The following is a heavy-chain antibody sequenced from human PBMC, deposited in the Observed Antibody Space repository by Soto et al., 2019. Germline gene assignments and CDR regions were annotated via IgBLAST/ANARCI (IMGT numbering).Heavy chain of an antibody. CDR1: GFTFSSYA. V-gene: IGHV3-23*01. CDR3: AKGWYAFDY. D-gene: IGHD6-19*01. CDR2: ISDGGTST. J-gene: IGHJ4*02. Sequence: EVQLLESGGGLVQPGGSLRLSCAASGFTFSSYAMTWFRQAPGKGLAWVSRISDGGTSTYYADSVKGRFTISRDNSKNTLYLQMNSLRAEDTAVYYCAKGWYAFDYWGQGTLVTVSS.